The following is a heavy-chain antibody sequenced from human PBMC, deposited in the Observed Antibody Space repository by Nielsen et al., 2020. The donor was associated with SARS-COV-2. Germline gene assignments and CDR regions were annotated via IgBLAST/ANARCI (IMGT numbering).Heavy chain of an antibody. Sequence: ASVKVSCKASGYTFTSYDINWVRQATGQGLEWMGWISAYNGNTNYAQKLQGRVTMTTDTSTSTAYMELRSLRSDDTAVYYCARDLCSSTSCYGDYYYGMDVWGQGTTVTVSS. CDR2: ISAYNGNT. J-gene: IGHJ6*02. CDR3: ARDLCSSTSCYGDYYYGMDV. D-gene: IGHD2-2*01. V-gene: IGHV1-18*01. CDR1: GYTFTSYD.